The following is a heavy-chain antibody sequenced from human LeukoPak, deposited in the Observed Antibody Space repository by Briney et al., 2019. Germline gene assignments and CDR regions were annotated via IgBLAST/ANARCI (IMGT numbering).Heavy chain of an antibody. CDR1: GFTFSSYG. CDR3: ARDSTLHAWFGELFSF. V-gene: IGHV3-48*04. Sequence: GGSLRLSCAASGFTFSSYGMSWVRQAPGKGLEWVSYISSSGSTIYYADSVKGRFTISRDNAKNSLYLQMNSLRAEDTAVYYCARDSTLHAWFGELFSFWGPGTLVTVSS. D-gene: IGHD3-10*01. J-gene: IGHJ4*02. CDR2: ISSSGSTI.